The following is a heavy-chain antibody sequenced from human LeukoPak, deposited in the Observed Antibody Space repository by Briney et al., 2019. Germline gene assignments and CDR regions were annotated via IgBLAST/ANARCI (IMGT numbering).Heavy chain of an antibody. CDR3: ATVYYDNSGYYPPDAFDI. CDR2: IYYSGST. J-gene: IGHJ3*02. V-gene: IGHV4-59*01. CDR1: GGSISSYY. D-gene: IGHD3-22*01. Sequence: PSETLSLTCTVSGGSISSYYWSWLRQPPGKGLEWIGYIYYSGSTNYNPSLKSRVTISVDTSKHQFSLKLSSLTAADTAVYYCATVYYDNSGYYPPDAFDIWGQGTMVTVSS.